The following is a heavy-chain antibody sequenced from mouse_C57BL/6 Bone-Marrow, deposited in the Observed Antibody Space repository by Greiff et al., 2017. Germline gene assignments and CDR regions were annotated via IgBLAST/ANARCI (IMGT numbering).Heavy chain of an antibody. CDR3: ARRTGTRWCFDV. CDR2: IDPSDSET. CDR1: GYTFTSYW. D-gene: IGHD4-1*01. Sequence: QVQLQQPGAELVRPGSSVKLSCKASGYTFTSYWTHCVKLRPLQGLEWIGNIDPSDSETPYNPKFKDKAPLTVDKSSSTAYMQLSNLASEDSEVYYCARRTGTRWCFDVWGTGATETVSS. V-gene: IGHV1-52*01. J-gene: IGHJ1*03.